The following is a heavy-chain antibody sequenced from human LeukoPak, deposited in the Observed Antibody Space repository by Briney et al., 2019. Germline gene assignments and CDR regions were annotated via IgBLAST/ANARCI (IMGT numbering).Heavy chain of an antibody. V-gene: IGHV4-30-2*01. CDR2: IYHSGST. D-gene: IGHD2-2*01. CDR1: GDFIRRGSYF. Sequence: SETLSLTCTVSGDFIRRGSYFWSWIRQPPGKGLEWIGYIYHSGSTYYNPSLKSRVTISVDRSKNQFSLKLSSVTAADTAVYYCAGDSTDDIVVVPAAIWGQGTLVTVSS. CDR3: AGDSTDDIVVVPAAI. J-gene: IGHJ4*02.